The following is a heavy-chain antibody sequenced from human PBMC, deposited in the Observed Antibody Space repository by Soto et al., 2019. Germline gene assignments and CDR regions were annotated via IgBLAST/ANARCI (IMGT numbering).Heavy chain of an antibody. J-gene: IGHJ4*02. D-gene: IGHD1-26*01. CDR3: ARGTYSGGFDY. V-gene: IGHV4-59*12. CDR2: IYYSGST. Sequence: PSETLSLTCTVSGGSISSYYWSWIRQPPGKGLEWIGYIYYSGSTNYNPSLKSRVTISVDTSKNQFSLKLSSVTAADTAVYYCARGTYSGGFDYWGQGTLVTVSS. CDR1: GGSISSYY.